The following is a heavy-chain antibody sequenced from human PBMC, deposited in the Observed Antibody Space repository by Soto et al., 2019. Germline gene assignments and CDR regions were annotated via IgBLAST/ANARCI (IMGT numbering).Heavy chain of an antibody. J-gene: IGHJ3*02. D-gene: IGHD2-15*01. Sequence: PGGSLRLSCAASGVTFGSYAMSWVRQAPGKGLEWASSLSGSGGSTYYADSVKGRVTIARATSKNTRYLQMNSPRAEDTAFYYSAKDISPGYCSGGSCYHVSAFTIWAQGTMVTVSS. CDR2: LSGSGGST. CDR3: AKDISPGYCSGGSCYHVSAFTI. V-gene: IGHV3-23*01. CDR1: GVTFGSYA.